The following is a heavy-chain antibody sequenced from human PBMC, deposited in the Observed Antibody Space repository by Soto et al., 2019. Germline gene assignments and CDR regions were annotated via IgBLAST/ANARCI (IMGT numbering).Heavy chain of an antibody. CDR1: GFTFSSYA. J-gene: IGHJ6*02. CDR3: ARDATHSGYYGMDV. CDR2: ISYDGSNK. V-gene: IGHV3-30-3*01. D-gene: IGHD2-15*01. Sequence: QVQLVESGGGVVQPGRSLRLSCAASGFTFSSYAMHWVRQAPGKGLEWVAVISYDGSNKYYADSVKGRFTISRDNSKNPLYLQMNSLRAEDTAVYYCARDATHSGYYGMDVWGQGTTVTVSS.